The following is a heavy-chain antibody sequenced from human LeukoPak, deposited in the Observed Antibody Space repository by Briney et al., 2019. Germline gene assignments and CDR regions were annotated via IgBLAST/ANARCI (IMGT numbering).Heavy chain of an antibody. CDR2: ISYDGSNK. Sequence: GGSLRLSCAASGFTFSSYAMHWVRQAPGKGLEWVAVISYDGSNKYYADSVKGRFTISRDNSKNTLYLQMNSLRAEDTAVYYCARGGDRTAMAPDYWGQGTLVTVSS. J-gene: IGHJ4*02. CDR1: GFTFSSYA. V-gene: IGHV3-30-3*01. CDR3: ARGGDRTAMAPDY. D-gene: IGHD5-18*01.